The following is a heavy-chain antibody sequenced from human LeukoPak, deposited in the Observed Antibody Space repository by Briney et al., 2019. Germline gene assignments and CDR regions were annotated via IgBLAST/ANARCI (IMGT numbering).Heavy chain of an antibody. J-gene: IGHJ4*02. V-gene: IGHV3-48*04. D-gene: IGHD2-21*02. CDR3: ARGDCGGDCYPTT. CDR2: ISSSSSTI. CDR1: GFTFSSYS. Sequence: PGGSLRLSCAASGFTFSSYSMNWVRQAPGKGLEWVSYISSSSSTIYYADSVKGRFTISRDNAKNSLYLQMNSLRAEDTAVYYCARGDCGGDCYPTTWGQGTLVTVSS.